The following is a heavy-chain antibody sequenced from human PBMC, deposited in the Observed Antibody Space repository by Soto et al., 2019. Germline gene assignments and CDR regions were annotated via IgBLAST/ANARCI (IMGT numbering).Heavy chain of an antibody. J-gene: IGHJ4*02. V-gene: IGHV3-30-3*01. Sequence: PGGSLRLSCAASGFTFSSCAMHWVRQAPGKGLEWVAVISYDGSNKYYADSVKGRFTISRDNSKNTLYLQMNSLRAEDTAVYYCARGILATVRTRVYWGQGTLVTVSS. CDR3: ARGILATVRTRVY. D-gene: IGHD4-4*01. CDR2: ISYDGSNK. CDR1: GFTFSSCA.